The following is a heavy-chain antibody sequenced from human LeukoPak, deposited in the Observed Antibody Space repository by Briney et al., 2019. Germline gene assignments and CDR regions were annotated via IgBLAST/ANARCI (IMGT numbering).Heavy chain of an antibody. Sequence: GESLKIPCKRSGYPFTNYWIGWVPQIPGKGLEWTGIIYPGDSDTTYSPSFRGLVTISADKSINTAYLQWSSLKASDTAMYYCARRPPTVVTLSRDALHIWGQGTMVTVSS. CDR2: IYPGDSDT. V-gene: IGHV5-51*01. CDR3: ARRPPTVVTLSRDALHI. J-gene: IGHJ3*02. D-gene: IGHD4-23*01. CDR1: GYPFTNYW.